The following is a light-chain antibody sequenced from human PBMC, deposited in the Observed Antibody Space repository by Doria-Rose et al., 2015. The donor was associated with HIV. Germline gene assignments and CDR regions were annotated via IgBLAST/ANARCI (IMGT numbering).Light chain of an antibody. Sequence: AWYPQKPGQAPRLLIYDASSRATGIPDRFSGRGSGTDFTLTINRLEPEDFAVYYCQQYGNSPWTFGQGTKVEI. CDR3: QQYGNSPWT. J-gene: IGKJ1*01. V-gene: IGKV3-20*01. CDR2: DAS.